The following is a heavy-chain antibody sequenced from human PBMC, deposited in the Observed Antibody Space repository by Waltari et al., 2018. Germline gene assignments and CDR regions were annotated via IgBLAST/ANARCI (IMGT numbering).Heavy chain of an antibody. J-gene: IGHJ5*02. D-gene: IGHD3-3*01. CDR2: IYYSGST. CDR1: GGSISSYY. V-gene: IGHV4-59*01. CDR3: ARGITIFGVVIFDP. Sequence: QVQLQESGPGLVKPSETLSLTCTVSGGSISSYYWSWIRQPPGKGLECIGYIYYSGSTNYNPSLKSRVTISVDTSKNQFSLKLSSVTAADTAVYYCARGITIFGVVIFDPWGQGTLVTVSS.